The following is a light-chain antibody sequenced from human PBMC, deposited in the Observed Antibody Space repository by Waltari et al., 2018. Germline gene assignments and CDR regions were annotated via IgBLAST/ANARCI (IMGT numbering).Light chain of an antibody. CDR3: SSYTSSNTWV. CDR1: SGDVVGYKY. Sequence: QSALTQPASVSGSPGQSITISCTGTSGDVVGYKYVSWYQQHPGKAPKLLIYEVSNRPSGVSNRFSASKSGDTASLTISGLQAEDEADYYCSSYTSSNTWVFGGGTKLTVL. CDR2: EVS. V-gene: IGLV2-14*01. J-gene: IGLJ3*02.